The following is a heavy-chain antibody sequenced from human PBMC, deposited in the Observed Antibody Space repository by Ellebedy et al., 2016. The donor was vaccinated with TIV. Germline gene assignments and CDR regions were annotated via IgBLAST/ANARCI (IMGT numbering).Heavy chain of an antibody. CDR1: GFAFGSYS. V-gene: IGHV3-21*01. Sequence: GESLKISCAASGFAFGSYSMNWVRQAPGTGLEWVSSISSRSTYIYYADSVKGRFTVSRDNAKSSLYLQINSLRVEETVIYYCARDGGSSYGYDFDSWGHGTLVSVSP. J-gene: IGHJ4*01. D-gene: IGHD5-18*01. CDR3: ARDGGSSYGYDFDS. CDR2: ISSRSTYI.